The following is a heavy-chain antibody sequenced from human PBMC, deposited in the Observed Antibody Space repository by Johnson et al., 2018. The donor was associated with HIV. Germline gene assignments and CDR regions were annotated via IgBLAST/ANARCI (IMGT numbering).Heavy chain of an antibody. CDR1: RFTFSSYW. CDR3: ARCLWYVFYGGKSNAFSV. CDR2: INSDGSST. Sequence: VQLVESGGGLVQPGGSLRLSCAASRFTFSSYWMHWVRQAPGKGLVWVSRINSDGSSTTYADSVKGRFTISRDNAKNTLYLQMNSLRADDTAVEYCARCLWYVFYGGKSNAFSVWGQGTMVTVSS. V-gene: IGHV3-74*02. D-gene: IGHD4-23*01. J-gene: IGHJ3*01.